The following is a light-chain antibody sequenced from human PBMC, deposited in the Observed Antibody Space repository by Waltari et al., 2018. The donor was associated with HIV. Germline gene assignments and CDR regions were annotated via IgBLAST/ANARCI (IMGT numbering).Light chain of an antibody. CDR3: ATWDDGLNALL. CDR1: NSNIGSHA. V-gene: IGLV1-36*01. J-gene: IGLJ2*01. Sequence: QSVLTQSPSVSAAPGQRVTISCSGSNSNIGSHAVTWYRQSPGKPPRLLVYHDDPTLSGVSDRLSASKSGTSASLAINDLQSEDESLYYCATWDDGLNALLFGGGTKVTVL. CDR2: HDD.